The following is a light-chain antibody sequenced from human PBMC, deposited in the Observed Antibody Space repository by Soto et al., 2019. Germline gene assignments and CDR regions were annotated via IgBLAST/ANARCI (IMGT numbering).Light chain of an antibody. J-gene: IGKJ4*01. CDR1: QDISNY. CDR3: PQSDNVPPT. CDR2: DAS. V-gene: IGKV1-33*01. Sequence: DIQMTQSPSSLSASVGDRVTITCQASQDISNYLNWYQQKPGKAPKLLIYDASNLETGVPSRFSGSGSGTDFTFTISSLQPEDIATYYCPQSDNVPPTFGGGTKVEI.